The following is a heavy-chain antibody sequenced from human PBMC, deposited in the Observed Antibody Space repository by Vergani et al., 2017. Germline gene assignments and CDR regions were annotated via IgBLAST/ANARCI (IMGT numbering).Heavy chain of an antibody. J-gene: IGHJ4*02. V-gene: IGHV3-30*02. CDR3: ARGKEYCQEGSGAL. D-gene: IGHD2/OR15-2a*01. Sequence: QVQLVQSGGGVVQPGGSLRLSCVASGFTFNRYGMQWVRQAPGKGLEWVAYVLFDGSNEYYADSVKGRFIVSRDNSNDALYLQMNSLRTDDTAVYYCARGKEYCQEGSGALWGQGSVVTVSS. CDR2: VLFDGSNE. CDR1: GFTFNRYG.